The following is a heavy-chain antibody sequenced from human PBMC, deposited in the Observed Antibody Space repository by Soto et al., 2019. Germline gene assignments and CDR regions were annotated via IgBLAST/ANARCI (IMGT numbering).Heavy chain of an antibody. D-gene: IGHD3-10*01. Sequence: QVQLVQSGAEVKKPGASVKVSCKASGYTFTSYGISWVRQDPGQGLEWMGWISAYNGNTNYAQKLQGRVTMTTDTSTSTAYMELRSLRSDDTAVYYCARGANYYGSGSYYNAAVGAFDIWGQGTMVTVSS. CDR1: GYTFTSYG. J-gene: IGHJ3*02. V-gene: IGHV1-18*01. CDR3: ARGANYYGSGSYYNAAVGAFDI. CDR2: ISAYNGNT.